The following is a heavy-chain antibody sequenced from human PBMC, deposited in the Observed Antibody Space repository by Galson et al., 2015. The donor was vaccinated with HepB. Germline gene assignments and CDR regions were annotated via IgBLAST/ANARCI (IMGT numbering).Heavy chain of an antibody. D-gene: IGHD2-21*01. J-gene: IGHJ3*02. CDR1: GFTFSNAW. V-gene: IGHV3-15*07. CDR3: TSRIPLWWDAFDI. Sequence: SLRLSCAASGFTFSNAWMNWVRQAPGKGLEWVGRIKSKTDGGTTDYAAPVKGRFTISRDDSKNTLYLQMNSLKTEDTAVYYCTSRIPLWWDAFDIWGQGTMVTVSS. CDR2: IKSKTDGGTT.